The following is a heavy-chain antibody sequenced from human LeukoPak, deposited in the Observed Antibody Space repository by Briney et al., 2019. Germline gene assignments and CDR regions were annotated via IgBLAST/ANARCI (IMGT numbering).Heavy chain of an antibody. D-gene: IGHD2-15*01. V-gene: IGHV4-59*01. CDR1: SGSISSYY. CDR2: IYYSGST. J-gene: IGHJ6*03. CDR3: ARRKVVAARRGYYYYMDV. Sequence: SETLSLTCTVSSGSISSYYWSWLRQPPGKGLEWIGYIYYSGSTNYNPSLKSRVTISVDTSRIQFSLKLSSVTAADTAVYYCARRKVVAARRGYYYYMDVWGKGTTVTISS.